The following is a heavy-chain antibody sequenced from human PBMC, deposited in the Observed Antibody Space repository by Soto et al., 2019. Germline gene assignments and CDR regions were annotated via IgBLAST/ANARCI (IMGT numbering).Heavy chain of an antibody. CDR1: GGSFKSGSYS. V-gene: IGHV4-61*01. D-gene: IGHD3-3*01. J-gene: IGHJ4*02. CDR3: ARDFAYFDS. CDR2: VYHTGRT. Sequence: SETLSLTCTVSGGSFKSGSYSWGWIRQPPGKGLEWIGYVYHTGRTSYNPSLKSRVSISMDTSKNQFSLNLDSVTAADTAVYFCARDFAYFDSWGQGTLVTVSS.